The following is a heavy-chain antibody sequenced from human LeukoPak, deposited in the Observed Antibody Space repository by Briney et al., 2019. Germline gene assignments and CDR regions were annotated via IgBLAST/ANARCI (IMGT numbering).Heavy chain of an antibody. CDR1: GGSISSYY. J-gene: IGHJ3*02. CDR2: IYYSGST. V-gene: IGHV4-59*01. D-gene: IGHD4-17*01. CDR3: AREVRSGGAFDI. Sequence: SETLSLTCTVSGGSISSYYWSWIRQPPGKGLEWIGYIYYSGSTNYNPSLKSRVTISVDTSKNQFSLKLSSVTAADTAVYYCAREVRSGGAFDIWGQGTMVTVSS.